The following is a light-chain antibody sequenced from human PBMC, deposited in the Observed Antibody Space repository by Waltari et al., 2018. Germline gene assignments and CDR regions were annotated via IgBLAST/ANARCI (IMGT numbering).Light chain of an antibody. Sequence: QSALTQPASVSGSPGQSITISCTGTSSDVGGYDYVSWYQQHPGNAPKLMISDVSKRPSGISNRFSGSKSGNTASLTISGLQADDEADYFCSSYTSDTTYVFGTGTKVTVL. J-gene: IGLJ1*01. V-gene: IGLV2-14*01. CDR2: DVS. CDR1: SSDVGGYDY. CDR3: SSYTSDTTYV.